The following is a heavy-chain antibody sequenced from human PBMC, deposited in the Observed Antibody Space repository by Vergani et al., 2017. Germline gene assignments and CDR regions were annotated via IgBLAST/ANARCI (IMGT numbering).Heavy chain of an antibody. CDR1: GGSFSGYY. Sequence: QVQLQQWGAGLLKPSETLSLTCAVYGGSFSGYYWSWIRQPPGKGLEWIGEINHSGSTNYNPSLKSRVTISVDTSKNQFSLKLSSVTAADTAVYYCARRVDSSGYYWSYYYYGMDVWGQGTTVTVSS. CDR3: ARRVDSSGYYWSYYYYGMDV. CDR2: INHSGST. V-gene: IGHV4-34*01. J-gene: IGHJ6*02. D-gene: IGHD3-22*01.